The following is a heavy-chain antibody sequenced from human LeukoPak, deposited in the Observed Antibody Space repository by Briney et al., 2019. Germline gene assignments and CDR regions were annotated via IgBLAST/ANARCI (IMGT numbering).Heavy chain of an antibody. D-gene: IGHD3-22*01. V-gene: IGHV4-39*01. CDR2: IYYSGST. CDR1: GGSISSSTYY. Sequence: TSETLSLTCTVSGGSISSSTYYWGWIRQPPGKGLEWIGSIYYSGSTHYNPSLKSRVTISVDTSKNQFSLKLSSVTAADTAVYSCASIRSDYSLFGYWGQGTLVTVSS. CDR3: ASIRSDYSLFGY. J-gene: IGHJ4*02.